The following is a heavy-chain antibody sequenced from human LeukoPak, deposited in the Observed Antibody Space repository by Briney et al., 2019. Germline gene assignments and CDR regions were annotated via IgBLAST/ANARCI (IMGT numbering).Heavy chain of an antibody. CDR2: ISYSGST. V-gene: IGHV4-59*01. Sequence: SEALSLTCTVSGGSISSYYWSWIRQPPGKGLEWIGYISYSGSTNFNPSLKSRVTISVDTSKNQFSLKLSSVTAADTAVYYCARGRIGGPKAPFDYWGQGTLVTVSS. CDR3: ARGRIGGPKAPFDY. J-gene: IGHJ4*02. D-gene: IGHD3-16*01. CDR1: GGSISSYY.